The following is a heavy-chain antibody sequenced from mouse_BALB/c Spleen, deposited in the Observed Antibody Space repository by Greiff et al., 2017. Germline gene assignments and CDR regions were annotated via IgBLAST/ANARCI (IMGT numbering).Heavy chain of an antibody. CDR3: ARQGYGNYQAWFAY. J-gene: IGHJ3*01. V-gene: IGHV5-12-2*01. CDR1: GFTFSSYT. Sequence: EVKLQESGGGLVQPGGSLKLSCAASGFTFSSYTMSWVRQTPEKRLEWVAYISNGGGSTYYPDTVKGRFTISRDNAKNTLYLQLSSLKSEDTAMYYCARQGYGNYQAWFAYWGQGTLVTVSA. CDR2: ISNGGGST. D-gene: IGHD2-10*02.